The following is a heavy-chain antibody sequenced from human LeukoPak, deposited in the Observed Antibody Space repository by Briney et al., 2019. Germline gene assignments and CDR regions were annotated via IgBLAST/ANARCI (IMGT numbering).Heavy chain of an antibody. V-gene: IGHV3-33*01. CDR1: GFTFSSYG. Sequence: PGGSLRLSCAASGFTFSSYGVHWVRQAPGKGLEWVAVIWYDGSNKYYADSVKGRFTISRDNSKNTLYLQMNSLRAEDTAVYYCARATPPAGYGGYGPPDYWGQGTLVTVSS. D-gene: IGHD5-12*01. CDR3: ARATPPAGYGGYGPPDY. CDR2: IWYDGSNK. J-gene: IGHJ4*02.